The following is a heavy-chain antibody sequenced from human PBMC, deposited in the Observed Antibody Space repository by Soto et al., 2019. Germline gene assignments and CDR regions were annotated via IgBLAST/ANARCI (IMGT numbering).Heavy chain of an antibody. CDR2: ISSSSSTI. CDR3: ARVIWSGHLTSDL. CDR1: GSTFSSNS. V-gene: IGHV3-48*02. D-gene: IGHD3-3*01. Sequence: EVQVVESGGGLLQPGGSLRLSCAASGSTFSSNSMNWVRQPPGKGLEWISYISSSSSTIYADSVKGRFTISRDNAKNSLYLQMNSLRDEDTAVYYCARVIWSGHLTSDLWGQGTLVTVSS. J-gene: IGHJ5*02.